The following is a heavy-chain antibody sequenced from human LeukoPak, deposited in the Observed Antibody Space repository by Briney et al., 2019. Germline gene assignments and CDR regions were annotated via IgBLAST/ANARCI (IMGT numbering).Heavy chain of an antibody. D-gene: IGHD3-22*01. Sequence: SETLSLTCTVSGGSISSYYWSWIRQPPGKGLEWIGYIYYSGSTNYNPSLKSRVTISVDTSKNQFSLKLSSVTAADTAVYYCARDLIAPYDSSGYRFESVDDAFDIWGQGTMVTVSS. CDR2: IYYSGST. V-gene: IGHV4-59*01. J-gene: IGHJ3*02. CDR1: GGSISSYY. CDR3: ARDLIAPYDSSGYRFESVDDAFDI.